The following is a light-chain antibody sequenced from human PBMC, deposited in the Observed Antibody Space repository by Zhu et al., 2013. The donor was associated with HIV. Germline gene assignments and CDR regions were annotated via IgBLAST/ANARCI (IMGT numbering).Light chain of an antibody. V-gene: IGKV1-9*01. CDR2: GAS. J-gene: IGKJ3*01. CDR1: QGIGSY. CDR3: QQLDTYPLT. Sequence: IQLTQSPSSLSASVGDRVTITCRASQGIGSYLAWYRQNSGKAPELLIYGASTLQSGVPSRFSGSGSGTDFTLTISGLQAEDYATYYCQQLDTYPLTFGPGTTVDV.